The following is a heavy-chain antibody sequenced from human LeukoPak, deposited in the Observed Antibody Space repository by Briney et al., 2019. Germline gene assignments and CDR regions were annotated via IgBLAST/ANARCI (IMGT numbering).Heavy chain of an antibody. Sequence: GGSLRLSCAASGFTFSSYSMNWVRQAPGKGLEWVSSISSSSRYIYYADSVKGRFTISGDNAKNSLYLQMNSLRAEDTAVYYCARDSQYCSSTSCPRGWFDPWGQGTLVTVSS. CDR1: GFTFSSYS. V-gene: IGHV3-21*01. J-gene: IGHJ5*02. D-gene: IGHD2-2*01. CDR3: ARDSQYCSSTSCPRGWFDP. CDR2: ISSSSRYI.